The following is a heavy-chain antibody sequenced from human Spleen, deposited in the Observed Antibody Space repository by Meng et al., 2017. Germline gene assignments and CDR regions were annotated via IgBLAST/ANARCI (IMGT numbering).Heavy chain of an antibody. CDR3: VYFWSGYFT. J-gene: IGHJ5*02. D-gene: IGHD3-3*01. CDR2: VYYSGST. V-gene: IGHV4-39*07. Sequence: QLQLQESGPGLVQPSETLSLSCSVSGDSTSNSLYFWAWIRQPPGKGLEYIGNVYYSGSTYYNPYLKSRVTISLDTSKNQISLRLTSVIAADTAVYYCVYFWSGYFTSGQGTLVTVSS. CDR1: GDSTSNSLYF.